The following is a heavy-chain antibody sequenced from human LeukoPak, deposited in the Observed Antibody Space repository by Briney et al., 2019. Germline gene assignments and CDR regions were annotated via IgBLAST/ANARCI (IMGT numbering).Heavy chain of an antibody. D-gene: IGHD5-24*01. CDR2: ISSSSSYI. J-gene: IGHJ4*02. V-gene: IGHV3-21*01. CDR1: GFTFSSYS. CDR3: ARVRGMATINPFDY. Sequence: GGSLRLSCAASGFTFSSYSTNWVRQAPGKGLEWVSSISSSSSYIYYADSVKGRFTISRGNAKNSLYLQMNSLRAEDTAVYYCARVRGMATINPFDYWGQGTLVTVSS.